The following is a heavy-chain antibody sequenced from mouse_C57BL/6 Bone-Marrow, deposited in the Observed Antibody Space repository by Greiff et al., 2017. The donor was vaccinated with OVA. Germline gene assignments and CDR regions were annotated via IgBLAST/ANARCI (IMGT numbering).Heavy chain of an antibody. J-gene: IGHJ3*01. CDR1: GFNIKDDY. Sequence: EVNVVESGAELVRPGASVKLSCTASGFNIKDDYMHWVKQRPEQGLEWIGWIDPENGDTEYASKFQGKATITADTSSNTAYLQLSSLTSEDTAVYYCTTFYYGNWFAYWGQGTLVTVSA. CDR2: IDPENGDT. V-gene: IGHV14-4*01. D-gene: IGHD2-1*01. CDR3: TTFYYGNWFAY.